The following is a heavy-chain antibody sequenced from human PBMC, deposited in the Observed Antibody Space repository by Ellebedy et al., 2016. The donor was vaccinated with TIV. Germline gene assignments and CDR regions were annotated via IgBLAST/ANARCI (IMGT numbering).Heavy chain of an antibody. V-gene: IGHV4-39*01. Sequence: MPSETLSLTCTVSGGSISSSSYYSGWIRPPPGKGLAWIARIHYCSSTYYNPSPMSRVTISVDTSKNQFSLKLSSVTAADKAVYYCARQGYRGYSHGTTYTPFDYWGQGTLVTVSS. J-gene: IGHJ4*02. D-gene: IGHD5-18*01. CDR3: ARQGYRGYSHGTTYTPFDY. CDR1: GGSISSSSYY. CDR2: IHYCSST.